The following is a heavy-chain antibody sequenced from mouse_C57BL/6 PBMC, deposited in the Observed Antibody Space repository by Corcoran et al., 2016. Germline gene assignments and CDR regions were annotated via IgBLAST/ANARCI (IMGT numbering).Heavy chain of an antibody. CDR2: ISYDGSN. CDR3: ARFITFYAMDY. D-gene: IGHD1-1*01. J-gene: IGHJ4*01. Sequence: DVQLQESGPGLVKPSQSLSLTCSVTGYSITSGYYWNWIRQFPGNKLEWMGYISYDGSNNYNPSLKNRISITRDTSKNQFFLKLNSVTTEDTATYYCARFITFYAMDYWGQGTSVTVSS. V-gene: IGHV3-6*01. CDR1: GYSITSGYY.